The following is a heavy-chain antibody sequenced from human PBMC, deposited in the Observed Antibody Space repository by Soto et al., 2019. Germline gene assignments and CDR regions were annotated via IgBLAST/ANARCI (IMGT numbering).Heavy chain of an antibody. CDR2: ISSSSSYT. Sequence: PGGSLRLSCAASGFTFSDYYMSWIRQAPGKGLEWVSYISSSSSYTNYADSVKGRFTISRDNAKNTVYVQMDSLRAEDTAVYYCIRSQYGNSWSSWGQGTLVTVSS. V-gene: IGHV3-11*06. J-gene: IGHJ5*02. CDR1: GFTFSDYY. D-gene: IGHD1-1*01. CDR3: IRSQYGNSWSS.